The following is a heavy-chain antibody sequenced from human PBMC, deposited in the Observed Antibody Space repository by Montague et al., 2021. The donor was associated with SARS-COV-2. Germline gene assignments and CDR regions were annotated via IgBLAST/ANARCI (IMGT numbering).Heavy chain of an antibody. CDR2: FYYSGTT. CDR3: ARGSDGAGSYHAFDN. J-gene: IGHJ4*02. CDR1: GDSINSPNYY. Sequence: SETLSLTCTVSGDSINSPNYYCGWIRQSPGRGLEWIGSFYYSGTTYDXPSLRSQVTMSVDTSKTQFSLKMDSVTAADTAVYYCARGSDGAGSYHAFDNWGQGTLVTVSS. D-gene: IGHD3-16*02. V-gene: IGHV4-39*01.